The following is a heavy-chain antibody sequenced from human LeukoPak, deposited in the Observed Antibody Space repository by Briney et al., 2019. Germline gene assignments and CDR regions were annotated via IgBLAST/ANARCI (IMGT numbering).Heavy chain of an antibody. CDR3: ARGRFDYYDTSGYYRPREYYYYYYYMDV. CDR2: INHSGTT. CDR1: GGSISNYY. D-gene: IGHD3-22*01. V-gene: IGHV4-34*01. J-gene: IGHJ6*03. Sequence: SETLSLTCAVYGGSISNYYWSWIRQPPGKGLEWIGEINHSGTTNYNPSLKSRVTISIDTSKNQFSLKLSSVTAADTAVYYCARGRFDYYDTSGYYRPREYYYYYYYMDVWGKGTTVTISS.